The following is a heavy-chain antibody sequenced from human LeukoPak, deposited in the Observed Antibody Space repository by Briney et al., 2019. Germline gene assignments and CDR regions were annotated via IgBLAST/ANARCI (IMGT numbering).Heavy chain of an antibody. CDR3: AKDSGWFRFDY. Sequence: GGSLRLSGAASGFTFSTSWMTWVRQAPGKGLEWVANIKQDGSDKYYMDSVKGRFTISRGNAKNSLYLQMNSLRAEDTAVYYCAKDSGWFRFDYWGQGTLVTVSS. D-gene: IGHD6-13*01. J-gene: IGHJ4*02. CDR1: GFTFSTSW. CDR2: IKQDGSDK. V-gene: IGHV3-7*03.